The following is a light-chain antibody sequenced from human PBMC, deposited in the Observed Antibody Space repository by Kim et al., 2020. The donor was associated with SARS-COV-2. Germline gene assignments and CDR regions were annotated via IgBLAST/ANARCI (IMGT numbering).Light chain of an antibody. CDR1: RLDRRY. Sequence: SYELTQPPSLSVSPGQTASITCSGDRLDRRYVSWYQQKPGQSPVMVLYQDARRPSGIPERFSGSSSGNTATLTISGTQSPDEADYYCQSWDTTTVVFGGG. V-gene: IGLV3-1*01. J-gene: IGLJ2*01. CDR3: QSWDTTTVV. CDR2: QDA.